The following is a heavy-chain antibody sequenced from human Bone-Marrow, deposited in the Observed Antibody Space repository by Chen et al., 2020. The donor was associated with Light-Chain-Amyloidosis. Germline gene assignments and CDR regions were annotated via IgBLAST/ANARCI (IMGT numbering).Heavy chain of an antibody. CDR2: MYYRWST. V-gene: IGHV4-31*03. J-gene: IGHJ4*02. D-gene: IGHD2-2*02. Sequence: QVQLQESGPGLVKPSQTLSLTCTVSGGSINSASYYWCWIRQHPGKGLEWIGYMYYRWSTYYNPSLGSRVTISLDTSQNQFSLRLNSVTAADTAVYYCARATVVTSAIGFFDSWGQGTLVTVSS. CDR3: ARATVVTSAIGFFDS. CDR1: GGSINSASYY.